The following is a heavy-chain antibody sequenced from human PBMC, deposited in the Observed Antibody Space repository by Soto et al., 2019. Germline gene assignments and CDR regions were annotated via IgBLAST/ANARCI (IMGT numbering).Heavy chain of an antibody. J-gene: IGHJ4*02. V-gene: IGHV1-18*01. CDR1: CYTFSSYG. Sequence: APVKVSCKASCYTFSSYGISSVRQAPGQGLEWMGWISAYNGNTNYAQKLQGRVTMTTDTSTSTAYMELRSLRSDDTAVYYCARDAAVGLFDYWGQGTLVTVS. CDR2: ISAYNGNT. CDR3: ARDAAVGLFDY. D-gene: IGHD1-26*01.